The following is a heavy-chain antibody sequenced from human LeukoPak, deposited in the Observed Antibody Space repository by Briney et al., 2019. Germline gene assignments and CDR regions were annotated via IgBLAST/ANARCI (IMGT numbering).Heavy chain of an antibody. D-gene: IGHD3-10*02. Sequence: WGSLRLSCAASGFTFSSYSMNWVRQAPGKGLEWVSSISSSSSYIYYADSVKGRFTISRDNAKNSLYLQMNSLRAEDTAVYYCAELGITMIGGVWGKGTTVTISS. J-gene: IGHJ6*04. CDR1: GFTFSSYS. V-gene: IGHV3-21*01. CDR2: ISSSSSYI. CDR3: AELGITMIGGV.